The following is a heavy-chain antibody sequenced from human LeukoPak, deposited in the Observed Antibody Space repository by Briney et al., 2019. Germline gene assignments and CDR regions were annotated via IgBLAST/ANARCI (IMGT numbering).Heavy chain of an antibody. CDR3: ARHDYGRNSPRAYFDH. CDR2: IYYSGSP. Sequence: PWETLSLTCTVSGASISNYHWSWIRQPPGKGLEWIGYIYYSGSPNYTPSLTSRDPLSVDMSKNQFSLKLTSVTAADTAVYYCARHDYGRNSPRAYFDHWGQGTLVTVSS. CDR1: GASISNYH. D-gene: IGHD4-23*01. J-gene: IGHJ4*02. V-gene: IGHV4-59*01.